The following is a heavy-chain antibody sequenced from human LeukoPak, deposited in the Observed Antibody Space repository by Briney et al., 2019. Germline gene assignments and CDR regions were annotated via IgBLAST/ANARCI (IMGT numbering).Heavy chain of an antibody. CDR1: GYSISSGYY. CDR2: IYYSGST. V-gene: IGHV4-38-2*02. Sequence: SETLSLTCTVSGYSISSGYYWGWIRQPPGKGLEWIGSIYYSGSTYYNPSLKSRVTISVDTSKNQFSLKLSSVTAADTAVYYCAREATYAYCSGGSCYSPADAFDIWGQGTMVTVSS. CDR3: AREATYAYCSGGSCYSPADAFDI. D-gene: IGHD2-15*01. J-gene: IGHJ3*02.